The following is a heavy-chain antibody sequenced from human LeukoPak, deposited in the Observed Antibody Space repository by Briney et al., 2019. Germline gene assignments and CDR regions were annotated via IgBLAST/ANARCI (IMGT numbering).Heavy chain of an antibody. CDR3: AKDYYYDSRGTGDY. D-gene: IGHD3-22*01. CDR2: ISGSGGST. J-gene: IGHJ4*02. CDR1: GFTFNDYY. V-gene: IGHV3-23*01. Sequence: GGSLRLSCAAPGFTFNDYYMSWIRQAPGKGLEWVSAISGSGGSTYYADSVKGRFTISRDNSKNTLYLQMSSLRAEDTAVYYCAKDYYYDSRGTGDYWGQGTLVTVSS.